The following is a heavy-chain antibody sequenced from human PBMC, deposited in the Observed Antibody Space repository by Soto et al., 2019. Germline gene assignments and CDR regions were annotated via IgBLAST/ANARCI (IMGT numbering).Heavy chain of an antibody. CDR3: ARRRTAGDGSGGSCPSDAFDL. Sequence: PGEALKISCKGSGYSFTSYWIGWVRQMPGKGLERRGIIYPSDSDTRSSPSFQGQVTISAAKSISTAYLQGSSLKASDTAMYYCARRRTAGDGSGGSCPSDAFDLWGKGTMVTVS. V-gene: IGHV5-51*01. CDR2: IYPSDSDT. CDR1: GYSFTSYW. D-gene: IGHD2-15*01. J-gene: IGHJ3*01.